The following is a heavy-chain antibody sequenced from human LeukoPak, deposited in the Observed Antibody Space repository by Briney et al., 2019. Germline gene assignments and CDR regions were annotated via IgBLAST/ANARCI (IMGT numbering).Heavy chain of an antibody. CDR1: GDSISTYY. V-gene: IGHV4-59*01. Sequence: PSETPSLTCTVSGDSISTYYWSWIRQPPGKGLEWIGYIYYSGSTSYNPSLKSRVTLSVDTSKNQFSLKLSSVTAADTAVYFCARLPLVGATYYYSDMDVWGQGTTVTVSS. CDR2: IYYSGST. J-gene: IGHJ6*02. D-gene: IGHD1-26*01. CDR3: ARLPLVGATYYYSDMDV.